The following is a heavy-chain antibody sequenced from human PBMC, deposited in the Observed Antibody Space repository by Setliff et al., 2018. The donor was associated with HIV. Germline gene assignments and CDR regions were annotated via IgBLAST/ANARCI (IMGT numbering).Heavy chain of an antibody. CDR2: LYYSGST. D-gene: IGHD3-10*01. Sequence: PSETLSLTCTVSGGSVSSTTYFWGWIRQAPGKGLQWIGSLYYSGSTYYNPSLKSRVTISVDTSKKQFSLRLSSVTAADTAVYYCARRLLRGVRGPPCFDYWGQGTLVTVSS. V-gene: IGHV4-39*07. J-gene: IGHJ4*02. CDR1: GGSVSSTTYF. CDR3: ARRLLRGVRGPPCFDY.